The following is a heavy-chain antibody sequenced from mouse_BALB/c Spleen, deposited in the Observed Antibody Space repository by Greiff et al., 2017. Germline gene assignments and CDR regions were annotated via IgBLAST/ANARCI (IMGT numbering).Heavy chain of an antibody. Sequence: EVQLVESGGGLVQPGGSLRLSCATSGFTFTDYYMSWVRQPPGKALEWLGFIRNKANGYTTEYSASVKGRFTISRDNSQSILYLQMNTLRAEDSATYYCARDLYYYGSSYGYWGQGTTLTVSS. J-gene: IGHJ2*01. CDR2: IRNKANGYTT. CDR3: ARDLYYYGSSYGY. V-gene: IGHV7-3*02. CDR1: GFTFTDYY. D-gene: IGHD1-1*01.